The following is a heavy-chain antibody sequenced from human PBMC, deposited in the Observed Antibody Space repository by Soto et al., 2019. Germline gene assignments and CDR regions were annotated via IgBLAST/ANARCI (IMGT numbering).Heavy chain of an antibody. Sequence: GGSLRLSCAASGFTFSSYSMNWVRQAPGKGLEWVSYISSSSSTIYYADSVKGRFTISRDNAKNSLYLQMNSLRAGDTAVYYCARASRLWYYYMDVWGKGTTVTVSS. J-gene: IGHJ6*03. CDR1: GFTFSSYS. CDR3: ARASRLWYYYMDV. CDR2: ISSSSSTI. D-gene: IGHD2-21*01. V-gene: IGHV3-48*01.